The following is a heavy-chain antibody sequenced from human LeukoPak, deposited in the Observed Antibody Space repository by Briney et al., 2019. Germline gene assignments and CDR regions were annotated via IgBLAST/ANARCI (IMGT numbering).Heavy chain of an antibody. CDR3: ARQVYCSSTSCLYYFDY. CDR1: GYSFTTYW. J-gene: IGHJ4*02. V-gene: IGHV5-51*01. Sequence: GESLKISCKGSGYSFTTYWIGWVRQMPGKGLEWMGIIYPGDSDTRYSPSFQGQVTISADKSISTAYLQWSSLKASDTAMYYCARQVYCSSTSCLYYFDYWGQGTLVTVSP. CDR2: IYPGDSDT. D-gene: IGHD2-2*01.